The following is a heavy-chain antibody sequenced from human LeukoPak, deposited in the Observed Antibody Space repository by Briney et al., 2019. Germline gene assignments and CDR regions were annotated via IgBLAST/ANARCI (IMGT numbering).Heavy chain of an antibody. J-gene: IGHJ4*02. V-gene: IGHV4-34*01. D-gene: IGHD3-3*01. CDR1: GGSFSGYY. CDR2: INHSGST. CDR3: AGGAVMWSGYYRGYYFDY. Sequence: SETLSLTCAVYGGSFSGYYWSWIRQPPGKGLERIGEINHSGSTNYNPSLKSRVTISVDTSKNQFSLKLSSVTAADTAVYYCAGGAVMWSGYYRGYYFDYWGQGTLVTVSS.